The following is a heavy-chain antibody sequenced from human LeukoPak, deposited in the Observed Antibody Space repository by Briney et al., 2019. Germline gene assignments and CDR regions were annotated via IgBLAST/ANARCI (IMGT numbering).Heavy chain of an antibody. V-gene: IGHV4-59*01. CDR1: GGSISGYY. Sequence: SETLSLTCTVSGGSISGYYWTWIRQPPGKGLGWIGYVFYIGSTNYNPSLKSRVTISVDTSKNQFSLKLSSVTAADTAVYYCARTTEAHSWRTRYYDYYMDVWGKGTTVTVSS. CDR2: VFYIGST. D-gene: IGHD6-13*01. J-gene: IGHJ6*03. CDR3: ARTTEAHSWRTRYYDYYMDV.